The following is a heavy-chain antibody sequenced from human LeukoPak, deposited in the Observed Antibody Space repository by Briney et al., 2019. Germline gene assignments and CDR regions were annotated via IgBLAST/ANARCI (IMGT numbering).Heavy chain of an antibody. D-gene: IGHD2-21*01. CDR3: AGYPILGAYCGGDCYFED. J-gene: IGHJ4*02. CDR1: GGSISSYY. Sequence: SETLSLTCTVSGGSISSYYWSWIRQPPGKGLEWIGYIYDSGSTNYNPSLKSRLTISVDTSKNQFSLNLSSVTAADTAVYYCAGYPILGAYCGGDCYFEDWGQGTLVTVSS. V-gene: IGHV4-59*01. CDR2: IYDSGST.